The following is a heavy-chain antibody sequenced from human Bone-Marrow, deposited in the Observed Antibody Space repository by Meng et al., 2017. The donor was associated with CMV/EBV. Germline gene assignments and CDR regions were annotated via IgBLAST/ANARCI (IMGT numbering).Heavy chain of an antibody. Sequence: GESLKISCAASGFTFSSYSMNWVRQAPGKGLEWVSYISSSSSTIYYADSVKGRFTISRDNAENTLYLQMNSLRAEDTAVYYCARVAYCGGDCYYYFDSWGQGTLVTVSS. CDR2: ISSSSSTI. CDR3: ARVAYCGGDCYYYFDS. CDR1: GFTFSSYS. J-gene: IGHJ4*02. D-gene: IGHD2-21*01. V-gene: IGHV3-48*04.